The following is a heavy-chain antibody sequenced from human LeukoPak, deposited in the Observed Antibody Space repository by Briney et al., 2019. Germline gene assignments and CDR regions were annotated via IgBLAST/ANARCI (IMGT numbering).Heavy chain of an antibody. V-gene: IGHV3-30*02. Sequence: GGSLRLSCAASGFTFSSYGMHWVRQAPGKGLEWVAFIRYDGSNKYYADSVKGRFTISRDNSKNTLYLQMNSLRAEDTAVYYCAKARSHSGSGWYIFEYWGQGTLVTVSS. CDR1: GFTFSSYG. CDR2: IRYDGSNK. CDR3: AKARSHSGSGWYIFEY. J-gene: IGHJ4*02. D-gene: IGHD6-19*01.